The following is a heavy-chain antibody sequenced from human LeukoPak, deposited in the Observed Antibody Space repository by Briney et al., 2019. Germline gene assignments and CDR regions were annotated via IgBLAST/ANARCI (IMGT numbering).Heavy chain of an antibody. Sequence: ASETLSLTCAVYGGSFSGYYWSWIRQPPGKGLEWIGEINHSGSTNYNPSLKSRVTISVDTSKNQFPLKLSSVTAADTAVYYCATNGYSGYDYDYYYYYMDVWGKGTTVTVSS. J-gene: IGHJ6*03. V-gene: IGHV4-34*01. CDR3: ATNGYSGYDYDYYYYYMDV. CDR2: INHSGST. D-gene: IGHD5-12*01. CDR1: GGSFSGYY.